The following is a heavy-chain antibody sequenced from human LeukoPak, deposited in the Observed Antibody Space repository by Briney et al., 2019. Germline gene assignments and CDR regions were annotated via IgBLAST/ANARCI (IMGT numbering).Heavy chain of an antibody. CDR1: GYTLTELS. D-gene: IGHD3-9*01. CDR3: ATSYYDILTGYRPLAY. J-gene: IGHJ4*02. Sequence: ASVKVSCKVSGYTLTELSMHWVRQAPGKGLGWMGGFDPENGETIYAQKFQGRVTMTEDTSTDTAYMELSSLRSEDTAVYYCATSYYDILTGYRPLAYWGQGTLVTVSS. CDR2: FDPENGET. V-gene: IGHV1-24*01.